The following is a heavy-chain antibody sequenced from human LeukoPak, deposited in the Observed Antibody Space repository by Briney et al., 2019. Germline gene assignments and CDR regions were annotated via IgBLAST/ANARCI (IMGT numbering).Heavy chain of an antibody. CDR2: IYSSGST. CDR3: ARSPIGPYGDNDPKGFDP. V-gene: IGHV4-39*01. J-gene: IGHJ5*02. D-gene: IGHD4-17*01. Sequence: SETLSLTCTVSGASISGSGYYWGWIRQPPGKGLEWIGSIYSSGSTYYNASLQSRVTISIETSKNQISLKLSSVTAADTAVYYCARSPIGPYGDNDPKGFDPWGQGTLVTVSS. CDR1: GASISGSGYY.